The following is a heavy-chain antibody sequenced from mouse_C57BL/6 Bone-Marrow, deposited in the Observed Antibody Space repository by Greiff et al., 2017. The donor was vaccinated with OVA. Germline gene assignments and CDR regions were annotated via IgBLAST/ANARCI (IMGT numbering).Heavy chain of an antibody. CDR2: IDPSDSYT. V-gene: IGHV1-59*01. CDR1: GYTFTSYW. J-gene: IGHJ3*01. D-gene: IGHD3-1*01. Sequence: QVQLKQSGAELAKPGASVKLSCKASGYTFTSYWMHWVKQRPGQGLEWIGVIDPSDSYTNYNQKFKGKATLTVDTSSSTAYMQLSSLTSEDSAVYYCARKGAPSPFAYWGQGTLVTVSA. CDR3: ARKGAPSPFAY.